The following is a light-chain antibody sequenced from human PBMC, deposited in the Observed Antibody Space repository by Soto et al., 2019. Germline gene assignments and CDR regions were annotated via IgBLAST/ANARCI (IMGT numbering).Light chain of an antibody. Sequence: QAVVTQPHSVSGSPGQSVTISCTGTSSDVGGYNYVSWYQQHRGKAPKLVIYDVSKRPSGVPDRFSGSKSGNTASLTVSGLQAEDEADYSCCSYAGTYTQWVFGGGTKVTVL. CDR2: DVS. CDR1: SSDVGGYNY. J-gene: IGLJ3*02. V-gene: IGLV2-11*01. CDR3: CSYAGTYTQWV.